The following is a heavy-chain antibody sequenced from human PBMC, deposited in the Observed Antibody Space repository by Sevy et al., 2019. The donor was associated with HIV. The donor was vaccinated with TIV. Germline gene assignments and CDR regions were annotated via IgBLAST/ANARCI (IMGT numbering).Heavy chain of an antibody. Sequence: GESLKISCATSGFTFSDYWMTWVRQAPGKGLEWVAFMKHDGSEKSYVDSVKGRFTISRDNAKKSLDLQMNSLRVEDTAVYYCVRAGVGACFDYWGQGTVVTVSS. J-gene: IGHJ4*02. D-gene: IGHD1-26*01. CDR2: MKHDGSEK. CDR3: VRAGVGACFDY. V-gene: IGHV3-7*03. CDR1: GFTFSDYW.